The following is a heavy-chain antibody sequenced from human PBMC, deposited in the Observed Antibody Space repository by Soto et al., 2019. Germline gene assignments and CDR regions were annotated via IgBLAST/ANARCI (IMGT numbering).Heavy chain of an antibody. Sequence: EVQLVESGGGLVQPGGSLRLSCAASGFTFSRYDMHWVRQVTGKGLEWVSGFGTAGDTYYPGSVKGRFTIFRENAKNSLYLQMNNLSPGDTAVYYCARVALGKWLYFDYWGQGTLVTVSS. CDR2: FGTAGDT. D-gene: IGHD5-12*01. J-gene: IGHJ4*02. CDR1: GFTFSRYD. V-gene: IGHV3-13*01. CDR3: ARVALGKWLYFDY.